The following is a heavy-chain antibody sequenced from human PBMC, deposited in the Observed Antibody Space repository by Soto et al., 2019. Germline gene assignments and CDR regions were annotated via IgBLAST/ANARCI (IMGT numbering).Heavy chain of an antibody. CDR3: AKRRGAGGHFDY. J-gene: IGHJ4*02. CDR1: GFTFTNYA. Sequence: GGSLRLSCAASGFTFTNYAMGWVRQAPGKGLEWVSVVSSGGSTYYADSVTGRFTVSRDNSKNTLSLQMNSLRAEDTAVYYCAKRRGAGGHFDYWGQGALVTVSS. D-gene: IGHD2-15*01. CDR2: VSSGGST. V-gene: IGHV3-23*01.